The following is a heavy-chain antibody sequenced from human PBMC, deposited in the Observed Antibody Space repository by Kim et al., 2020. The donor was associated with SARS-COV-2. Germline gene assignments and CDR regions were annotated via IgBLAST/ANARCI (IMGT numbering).Heavy chain of an antibody. D-gene: IGHD3-22*01. CDR1: GFTFSNYG. V-gene: IGHV3-30*18. CDR2: ISYDGSNK. Sequence: GGSLRLSCAASGFTFSNYGMHWVRQAPGKGLEGVAVISYDGSNKYYAESVKGRFTISRDNSKNTLYRQKNSLRAEDTAVDYCANVIYDRRDYALDNWG. CDR3: ANVIYDRRDYALDN. J-gene: IGHJ4*01.